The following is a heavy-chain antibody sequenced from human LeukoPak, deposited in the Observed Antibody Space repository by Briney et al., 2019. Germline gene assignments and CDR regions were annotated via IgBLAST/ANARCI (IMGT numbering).Heavy chain of an antibody. CDR1: GLTFNNYA. CDR2: ISSSSSYI. Sequence: SGGSLRLSCAASGLTFNNYAMNWVRQAPGKGLEWVSSISSSSSYIYYADSVKGRFTISRDNAKNSLYLQMNSLRAEDTAVYYCARAPSYSSGWSWGQGTLVTVSS. J-gene: IGHJ4*02. D-gene: IGHD6-19*01. CDR3: ARAPSYSSGWS. V-gene: IGHV3-21*01.